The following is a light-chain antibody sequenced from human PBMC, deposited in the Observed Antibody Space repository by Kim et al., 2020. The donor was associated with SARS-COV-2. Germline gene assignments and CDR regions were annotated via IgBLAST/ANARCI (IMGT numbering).Light chain of an antibody. Sequence: GQSVTISFTGTSSDVGTYNYVSWYQQHPGKAPKLMISDVTERPSGVPDRFSGSKSGNTASLTISGLQTEDEADYYCSSYAGTYTGVFGGGTQLTVL. CDR2: DVT. J-gene: IGLJ3*02. CDR1: SSDVGTYNY. CDR3: SSYAGTYTGV. V-gene: IGLV2-11*03.